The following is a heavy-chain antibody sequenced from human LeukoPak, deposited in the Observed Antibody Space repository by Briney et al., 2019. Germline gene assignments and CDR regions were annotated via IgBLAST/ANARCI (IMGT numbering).Heavy chain of an antibody. CDR2: INPSGGST. D-gene: IGHD2-2*01. Sequence: ASVKVSCKASGYTFTGYYMHWVRQAPGQGLEWMAIINPSGGSTSYAQKFQGRVTMTRDMSTSTVYMELSSLRSEDTAVYYCARGGADIVVVPAAAFDYWGQGTLVTVSS. CDR1: GYTFTGYY. CDR3: ARGGADIVVVPAAAFDY. J-gene: IGHJ4*02. V-gene: IGHV1-46*01.